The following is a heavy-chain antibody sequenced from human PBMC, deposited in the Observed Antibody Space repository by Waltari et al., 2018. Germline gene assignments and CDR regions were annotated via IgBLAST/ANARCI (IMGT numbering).Heavy chain of an antibody. J-gene: IGHJ4*02. Sequence: EVQLVESGGGLVQPGGSLRLSCAASGFTFSSYAMSWVRQAPGKGLEWVSAISGRGGSTYYADSVKGRFTISRDNSKNTLYLQMNSLRAEDTAVYYCAKDDYYYDSSGYSNLDYWGQGTLVTVSS. CDR2: ISGRGGST. V-gene: IGHV3-23*04. CDR1: GFTFSSYA. D-gene: IGHD3-22*01. CDR3: AKDDYYYDSSGYSNLDY.